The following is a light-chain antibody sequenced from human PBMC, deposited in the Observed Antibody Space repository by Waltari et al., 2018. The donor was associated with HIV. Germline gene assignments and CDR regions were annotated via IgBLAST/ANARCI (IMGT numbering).Light chain of an antibody. CDR2: RNN. J-gene: IGLJ3*02. V-gene: IGLV1-47*01. CDR3: AAWDDSLSGPV. CDR1: SSNIGSNY. Sequence: QSVLTQPPSASGTPGQRVTISCSGSSSNIGSNYVYWYQQLPGTAPKLLTYRNNQRPSGVPDRFSGSKSGTSASLAISGLRSEDEADYYCAAWDDSLSGPVFGGGTKLTVL.